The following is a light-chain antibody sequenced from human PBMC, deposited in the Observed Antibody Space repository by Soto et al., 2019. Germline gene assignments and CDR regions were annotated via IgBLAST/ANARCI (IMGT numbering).Light chain of an antibody. CDR1: SSDVGSYNL. CDR3: SSYAGAVV. J-gene: IGLJ2*01. V-gene: IGLV2-23*01. Sequence: QSALTQPASVSGSPGQSITISCTGTSSDVGSYNLVSWYQQHPGKAPKLMIYEGSNRPSGVSTRFSGSKSGNTASLTISGLQAEDEADYYCSSYAGAVVFGGGTKVTVL. CDR2: EGS.